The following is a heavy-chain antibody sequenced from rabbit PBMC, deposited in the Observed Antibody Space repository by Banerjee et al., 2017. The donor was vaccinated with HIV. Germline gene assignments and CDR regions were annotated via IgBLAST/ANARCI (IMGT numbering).Heavy chain of an antibody. Sequence: QEQLEESGGGLVKPEGSLKLSCTASGFSFSNKAVMCWVRQAPGKGLEWIACINTGSGNTVCASSAIGRFTISKASSTTVLLQMTSLTASDAGAYFCAGDLAGVIGWNFSLWGQGTLVTVS. CDR2: INTGSGNT. J-gene: IGHJ4*01. D-gene: IGHD4-1*01. CDR3: AGDLAGVIGWNFSL. V-gene: IGHV1S45*01. CDR1: GFSFSNKAV.